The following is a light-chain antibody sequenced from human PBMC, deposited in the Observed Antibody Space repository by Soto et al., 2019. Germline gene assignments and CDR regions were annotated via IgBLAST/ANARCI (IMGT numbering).Light chain of an antibody. CDR1: SSDVGGYNY. V-gene: IGLV2-14*01. CDR2: EVS. J-gene: IGLJ1*01. Sequence: QSVLTQPASVSGSPGQSITISCTGTSSDVGGYNYVSWYQQHPGKAPKLMIYEVSNRPSGVSNRFSGSKSGNTASLTISGPQAEDEADYYCSSYTSSSTRGVFGTGTKVTVL. CDR3: SSYTSSSTRGV.